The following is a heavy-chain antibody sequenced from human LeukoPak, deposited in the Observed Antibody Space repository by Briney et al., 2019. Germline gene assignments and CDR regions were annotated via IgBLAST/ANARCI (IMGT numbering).Heavy chain of an antibody. CDR3: VRLLPSSGYVLGDWFVP. CDR2: TFSGGNA. D-gene: IGHD3-22*01. J-gene: IGHJ5*02. V-gene: IGHV4-39*01. Sequence: SETLSLTCSVSGGSNSSAIFYWGWIRQPPGMGLEWIGSTFSGGNAYHNPSLKSRVTISVDTSKNQFSLKLISVTAADTAVYYCVRLLPSSGYVLGDWFVPWGQRTLVTVSS. CDR1: GGSNSSAIFY.